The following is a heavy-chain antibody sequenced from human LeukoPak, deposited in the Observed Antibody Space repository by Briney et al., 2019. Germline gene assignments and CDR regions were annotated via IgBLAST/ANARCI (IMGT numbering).Heavy chain of an antibody. D-gene: IGHD1-1*01. Sequence: GGSLRLSYAASGFSFTSYAMSWVRQAPPRGPEWVSSISGGGEPIYARSVKAQFPLSKDHSRNTVYLQLNHLRVETTAIYYCAKANWVANADAVWWGQGIQVTVSS. CDR3: AKANWVANADAVW. J-gene: IGHJ4*02. CDR1: GFSFTSYA. CDR2: ISGGGEP. V-gene: IGHV3-23*01.